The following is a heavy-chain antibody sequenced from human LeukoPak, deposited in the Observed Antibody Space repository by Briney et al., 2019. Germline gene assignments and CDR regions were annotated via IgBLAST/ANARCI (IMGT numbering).Heavy chain of an antibody. CDR3: ARDPGWSSFDI. D-gene: IGHD2-15*01. V-gene: IGHV3-7*01. J-gene: IGHJ3*02. CDR1: GFPFSSYW. CDR2: MKEDGSVK. Sequence: GGSLRLSCVASGFPFSSYWMSWVRQAPGKGLEFVANMKEDGSVKNYVDSVKGRFTISRDNAENSVYLQMSSLRAEDTALYYCARDPGWSSFDIWGQGAMVIVSS.